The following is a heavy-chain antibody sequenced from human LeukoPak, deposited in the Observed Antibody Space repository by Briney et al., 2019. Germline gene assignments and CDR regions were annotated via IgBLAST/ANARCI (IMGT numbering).Heavy chain of an antibody. CDR1: GGSISSYY. D-gene: IGHD3-22*01. Sequence: PSGTLSLTCTVSGGSISSYYWSWIRQPPGKGLEWIGYIYYSGSTNYNPSLKSRVTISVDTSKNQFSLKLSSVTAADTAVYYCARASELSYYYDSSGYSLAAFDIWGQGTMVTSSS. J-gene: IGHJ3*02. CDR3: ARASELSYYYDSSGYSLAAFDI. V-gene: IGHV4-59*01. CDR2: IYYSGST.